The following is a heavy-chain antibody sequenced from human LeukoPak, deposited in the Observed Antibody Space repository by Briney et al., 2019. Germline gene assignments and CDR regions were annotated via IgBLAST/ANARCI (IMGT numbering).Heavy chain of an antibody. Sequence: GGSLRLSCAASGLTFSSYAMSWVRQAPGKGLEWVSAISGSGGSTYYADSVRGRFTISRDNSKNTLYLQMNSLRAEDTAVYYCAKDRSGYDFGGPDYWGQGTLVTVSS. CDR3: AKDRSGYDFGGPDY. CDR1: GLTFSSYA. D-gene: IGHD5-12*01. V-gene: IGHV3-23*01. J-gene: IGHJ4*02. CDR2: ISGSGGST.